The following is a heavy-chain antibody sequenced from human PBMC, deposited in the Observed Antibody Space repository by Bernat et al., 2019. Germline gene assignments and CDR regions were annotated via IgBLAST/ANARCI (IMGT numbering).Heavy chain of an antibody. J-gene: IGHJ6*02. CDR1: GFTFSSYG. D-gene: IGHD2-15*01. Sequence: QVQLVESGGGVVQPGRSLRLSCAASGFTFSSYGMHWVRQAPGKGLEWVAVIWYDGSNKYYADSVKGRFTISRDNSKNTLYLQMNSLRAEDTAVYSCTRTGVVVAADYYYGMDVWGQGTTVTVSS. V-gene: IGHV3-33*01. CDR2: IWYDGSNK. CDR3: TRTGVVVAADYYYGMDV.